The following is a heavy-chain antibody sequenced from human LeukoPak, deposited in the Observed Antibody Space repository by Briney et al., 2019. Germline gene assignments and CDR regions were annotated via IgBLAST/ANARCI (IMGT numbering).Heavy chain of an antibody. CDR2: ISYDGSNK. V-gene: IGHV3-30*04. CDR3: ARDPVPYSSSWFAADY. D-gene: IGHD6-13*01. CDR1: GFTFSSYA. J-gene: IGHJ4*02. Sequence: GGSLRLSCAASGFTFSSYAMHWVRQAPGKGLEWVAVISYDGSNKYYADPVKGRFTISRDNSKNTLYLQMNSLRAEDTAVYYCARDPVPYSSSWFAADYWGQGTLVTVSS.